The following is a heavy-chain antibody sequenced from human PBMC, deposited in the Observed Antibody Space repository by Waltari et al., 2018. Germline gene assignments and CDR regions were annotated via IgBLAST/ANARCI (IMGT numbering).Heavy chain of an antibody. V-gene: IGHV3-7*01. CDR2: IRHDGSSK. J-gene: IGHJ4*02. Sequence: EVQLVESGGGLVQQGASVRPACSAARFALRGYSMSWVRQTPGKGLECVAAIRHDGSSKYYVDSVKGRFTISRDNANNLLFLQMNSLRVEDTAMFYCARFGGYFEDNSAHFDSWGQGTLVTVSS. D-gene: IGHD3-16*01. CDR1: RFALRGYS. CDR3: ARFGGYFEDNSAHFDS.